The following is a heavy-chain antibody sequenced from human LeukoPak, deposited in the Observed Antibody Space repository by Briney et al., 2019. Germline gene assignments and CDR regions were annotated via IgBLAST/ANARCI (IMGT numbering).Heavy chain of an antibody. D-gene: IGHD3-10*01. V-gene: IGHV3-11*01. Sequence: GGSLRLSCAASGFTFSDYYMSWIRQAPGKGLEWVSYISSSGSTIYYADSVKGRFTISRDNAKNSLYPQMNSLRAEDTAVYYCAKDYGSGSYLDYWGQGTLVTVSS. CDR2: ISSSGSTI. J-gene: IGHJ4*02. CDR3: AKDYGSGSYLDY. CDR1: GFTFSDYY.